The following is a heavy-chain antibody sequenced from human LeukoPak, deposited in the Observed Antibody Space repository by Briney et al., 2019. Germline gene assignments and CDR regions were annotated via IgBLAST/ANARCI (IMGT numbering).Heavy chain of an antibody. CDR1: GFTFSSYS. CDR3: ARIMAGDYGDTLLGYYGMDV. V-gene: IGHV3-21*05. Sequence: PGGSLRLSCAASGFTFSSYSMNWVRQAPGKGLKWVSYISSSSSYIYYADSVKGRFTISRDNAKNSLYLQMNSLRAEDTAVYYCARIMAGDYGDTLLGYYGMDVWGQGTTVTVSS. CDR2: ISSSSSYI. D-gene: IGHD4-17*01. J-gene: IGHJ6*02.